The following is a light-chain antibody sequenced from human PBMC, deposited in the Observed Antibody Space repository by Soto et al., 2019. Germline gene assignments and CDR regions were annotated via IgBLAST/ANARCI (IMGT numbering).Light chain of an antibody. CDR1: QSVSSN. CDR3: HQYNNWPGT. Sequence: PGGRATLSCRASQSVSSNLAWYQQKPGQAPRLLIQRASTRATGIPARFSGSGSGTEFTLTISSLQSEDFAVYFCHQYNNWPGTFGQGTKVEIK. V-gene: IGKV3-15*01. J-gene: IGKJ1*01. CDR2: RAS.